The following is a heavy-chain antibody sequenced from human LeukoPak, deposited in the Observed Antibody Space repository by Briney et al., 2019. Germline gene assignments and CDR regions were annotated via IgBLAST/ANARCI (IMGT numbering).Heavy chain of an antibody. Sequence: PGGSLRLSCAASGFTFSTYGMHWVRQAPGKGLEWVAAISNDGSNKYYADSVKGRFTISRDNSKNTLYLQMNSLRAEDTAVYYCAKDRSTFDYWGQGTLVTVSS. J-gene: IGHJ4*02. V-gene: IGHV3-30*18. CDR1: GFTFSTYG. CDR3: AKDRSTFDY. CDR2: ISNDGSNK.